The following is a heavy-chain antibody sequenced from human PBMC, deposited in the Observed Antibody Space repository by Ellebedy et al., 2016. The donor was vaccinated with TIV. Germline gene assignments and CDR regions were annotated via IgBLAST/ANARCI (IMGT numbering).Heavy chain of an antibody. CDR1: GFTFSSYR. J-gene: IGHJ4*02. Sequence: GESLKISCAASGFTFSSYRMTWARQAPGKGLEWISAISSGSSYINYVDSVQGRFTISRDDAKNSLLLQMNRLRAEDTAIYYCVRGGGCLWGQGTLVNVSS. CDR2: ISSGSSYI. D-gene: IGHD2-2*01. V-gene: IGHV3-21*01. CDR3: VRGGGCL.